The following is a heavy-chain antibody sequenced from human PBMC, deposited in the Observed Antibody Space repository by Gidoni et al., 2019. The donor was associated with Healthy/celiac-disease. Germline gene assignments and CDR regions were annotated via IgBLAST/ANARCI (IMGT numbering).Heavy chain of an antibody. CDR1: GGSISSGSYY. D-gene: IGHD6-19*01. V-gene: IGHV4-61*02. Sequence: QVQLQESGPGLVKPSQTLSLTCTVSGGSISSGSYYWSLIRQPAGKGLEWIGRLYTSGRTNYNPSLKSRVTMSVDTSKNQFSLKLSSVTAADTAVYYCARGLAARFDPWGQGTLVTVSS. J-gene: IGHJ5*02. CDR3: ARGLAARFDP. CDR2: LYTSGRT.